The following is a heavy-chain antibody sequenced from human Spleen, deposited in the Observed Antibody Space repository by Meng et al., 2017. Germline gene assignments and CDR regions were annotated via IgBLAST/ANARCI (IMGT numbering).Heavy chain of an antibody. V-gene: IGHV4-34*01. CDR2: INHSGST. CDR3: ARGPTTMAHDFDY. J-gene: IGHJ4*02. Sequence: QGHLHELGAGLLKASGTLASTCFGFGWSFSDYYWSWIRQPPGKGLEWIGEINHSGSTNYNPSLESRATISVDTSQNNLSLKLSSVTAADSAVYYCARGPTTMAHDFDYWGQGTLVTVSS. CDR1: GWSFSDYY. D-gene: IGHD4-11*01.